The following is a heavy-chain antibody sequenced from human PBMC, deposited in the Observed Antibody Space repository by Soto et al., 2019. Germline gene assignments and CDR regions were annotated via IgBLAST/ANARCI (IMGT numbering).Heavy chain of an antibody. CDR3: ARSSKTYYDFWSSYYGSGYYGMDV. D-gene: IGHD3-3*01. Sequence: PSETLSLTCTVSGGSISSYYWSWIRQPPGKGLEWIGDIYYSGSTNYNPSLKSRVTISVDTSKNQFSLKLSSVTAADTAVYYCARSSKTYYDFWSSYYGSGYYGMDVWGQGTTVTVSS. J-gene: IGHJ6*02. CDR2: IYYSGST. V-gene: IGHV4-59*01. CDR1: GGSISSYY.